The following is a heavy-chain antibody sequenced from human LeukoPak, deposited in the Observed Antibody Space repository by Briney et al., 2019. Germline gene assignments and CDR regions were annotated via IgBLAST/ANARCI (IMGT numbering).Heavy chain of an antibody. J-gene: IGHJ4*02. Sequence: GGSLRLSCAASGFTFSSYWMHWVRQAPGKGLVWVSHVQSDGRSPNYADSVKGRFTISRDNSKNTLYLQMNSLRAEDTAVYYCARDMSYGHEGFDYWGQGTLVTVSS. CDR1: GFTFSSYW. V-gene: IGHV3-74*01. D-gene: IGHD5-18*01. CDR2: VQSDGRSP. CDR3: ARDMSYGHEGFDY.